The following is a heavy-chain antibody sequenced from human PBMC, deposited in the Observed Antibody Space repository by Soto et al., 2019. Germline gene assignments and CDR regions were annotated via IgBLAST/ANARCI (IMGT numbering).Heavy chain of an antibody. Sequence: EVQLLESGGDLAEPGGSLRLSCAASGFAFTHVWMTWVRQAPGRGLEWVGRIKRKIDGDTTNYAAPVKGRFTISRDDSKNTLYLQMNSLKTDDSAVYYCAADRYCSSNTCPGAFDIWGQGTTV. V-gene: IGHV3-15*01. J-gene: IGHJ3*02. D-gene: IGHD2-2*01. CDR2: IKRKIDGDTT. CDR3: AADRYCSSNTCPGAFDI. CDR1: GFAFTHVW.